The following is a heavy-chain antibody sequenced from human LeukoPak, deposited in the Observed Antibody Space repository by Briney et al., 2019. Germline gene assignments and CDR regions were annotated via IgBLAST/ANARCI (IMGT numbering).Heavy chain of an antibody. Sequence: ASVKVSCKASGYTFTSYDFNWVRQAPGQGLEWMGWINPNSGGTNYAQKFQGRVTMTRDTSISTAYMELSRLRSDDTAVYYCARDSSDTAMVNWGQGTLVTVSS. V-gene: IGHV1-2*02. J-gene: IGHJ4*02. CDR3: ARDSSDTAMVN. D-gene: IGHD5-18*01. CDR2: INPNSGGT. CDR1: GYTFTSYD.